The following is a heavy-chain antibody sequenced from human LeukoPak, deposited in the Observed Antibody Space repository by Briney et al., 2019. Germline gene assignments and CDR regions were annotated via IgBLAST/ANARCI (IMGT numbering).Heavy chain of an antibody. D-gene: IGHD5-12*01. CDR3: ARSGRGTYYYFDL. CDR1: GYTFTSYD. V-gene: IGHV1-18*01. J-gene: IGHJ4*02. Sequence: GASVKVSCKASGYTFTSYDINWVRQAPGQGLEWMGWISGSNGNTNYAQKFLGRVTMTADTSTSTAYMELRSLTSDDTAVYYCARSGRGTYYYFDLWGQGTLVTVSS. CDR2: ISGSNGNT.